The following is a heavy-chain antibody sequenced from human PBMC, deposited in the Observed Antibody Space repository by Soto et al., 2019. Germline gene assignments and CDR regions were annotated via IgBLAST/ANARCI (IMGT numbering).Heavy chain of an antibody. CDR3: ATDQPAAILGIALCY. D-gene: IGHD2-2*01. CDR2: FDPEDGET. J-gene: IGHJ4*02. Sequence: ASVKVSCKASGYTFTSYDINWVRQAPGKGLEWMGGFDPEDGETIYAQKFQGRVTMTEDTSTDTAYMELSSLRSEDTAVYYCATDQPAAILGIALCYWGQGTLVTVSS. CDR1: GYTFTSYD. V-gene: IGHV1-24*01.